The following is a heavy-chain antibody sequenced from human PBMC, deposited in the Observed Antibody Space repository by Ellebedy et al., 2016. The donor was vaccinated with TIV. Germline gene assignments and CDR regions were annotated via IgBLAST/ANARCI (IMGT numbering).Heavy chain of an antibody. CDR1: GGSISSSSYY. J-gene: IGHJ4*02. V-gene: IGHV4-39*01. CDR2: IYYSGST. Sequence: MPGGSLRLSCTVSGGSISSSSYYWGWIRQPPGKGLEWIGSIYYSGSTYYNPSLKSRVTISVDTSKNQFSLKLSSVTAADTAVYYCARGFSYCSGGSCYEYWGQGTLVTVSS. D-gene: IGHD2-15*01. CDR3: ARGFSYCSGGSCYEY.